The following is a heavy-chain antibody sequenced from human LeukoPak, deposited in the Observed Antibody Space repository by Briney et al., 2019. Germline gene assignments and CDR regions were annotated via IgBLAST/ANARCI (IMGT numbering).Heavy chain of an antibody. Sequence: GGSLRLSCAASGFTFSSYAMHWVRQAPGKGLEWGAVISYDGSNKYYADSVKGRFTISRDNSKNTLYLQMNSLRAEDTAVYYCARAGVGSSWFDYWGQGTLVTVSS. CDR1: GFTFSSYA. D-gene: IGHD6-13*01. CDR2: ISYDGSNK. J-gene: IGHJ4*02. CDR3: ARAGVGSSWFDY. V-gene: IGHV3-30*04.